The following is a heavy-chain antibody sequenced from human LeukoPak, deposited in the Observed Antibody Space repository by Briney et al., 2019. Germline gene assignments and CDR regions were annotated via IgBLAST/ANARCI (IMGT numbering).Heavy chain of an antibody. CDR2: IYTSGST. V-gene: IGHV4-4*09. D-gene: IGHD3-3*01. Sequence: SETLSLTCTVSGGSISSYYWSWIRQPPGKGLEWIGYIYTSGSTNYNPSLKSRVTISVDTSKNQFSLKLSSVTAADTAVYYCARHKPQYYDFWSGYYTPVSWFDPWGQGTLVTVSS. CDR3: ARHKPQYYDFWSGYYTPVSWFDP. CDR1: GGSISSYY. J-gene: IGHJ5*02.